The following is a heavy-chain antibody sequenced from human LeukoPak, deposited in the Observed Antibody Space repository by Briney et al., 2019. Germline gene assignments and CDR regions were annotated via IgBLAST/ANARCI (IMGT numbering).Heavy chain of an antibody. CDR1: GGSISSGGYS. V-gene: IGHV4-30-2*01. J-gene: IGHJ3*02. CDR3: ARGWLLEDAFDI. CDR2: IYHSGST. Sequence: SQTLSLTCAVSGGSISSGGYSWSWIRQPPGTGLEWIGYIYHSGSTYYNPSLKSRVTISVDRSKNQFSLKLSSVTAADTAVYYCARGWLLEDAFDIWGQGTMVTVSS. D-gene: IGHD3-22*01.